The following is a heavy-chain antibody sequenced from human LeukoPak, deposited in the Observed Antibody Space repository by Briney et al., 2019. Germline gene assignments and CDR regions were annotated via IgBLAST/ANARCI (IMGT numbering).Heavy chain of an antibody. CDR2: INSDGSST. CDR3: ARVFVGPPPKISRAFDY. D-gene: IGHD2-21*01. Sequence: GGSLRLSCAASGFTFSSYWMHWVRQAPGKGLVWVSRINSDGSSTSYADSVKGRFTISRDNAKNTLYLQMNSLRAEDTAVYYCARVFVGPPPKISRAFDYWGQGTLVTVSS. CDR1: GFTFSSYW. J-gene: IGHJ4*02. V-gene: IGHV3-74*01.